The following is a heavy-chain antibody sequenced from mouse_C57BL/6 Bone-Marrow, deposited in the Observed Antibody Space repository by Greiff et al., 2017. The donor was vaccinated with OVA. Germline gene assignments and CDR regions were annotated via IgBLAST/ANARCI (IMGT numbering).Heavy chain of an antibody. V-gene: IGHV1-54*01. J-gene: IGHJ2*01. CDR3: ARYPMGLRRRGFDY. CDR1: GYAFTNYL. CDR2: INPGSGGT. Sequence: VQLQESGAELVRPGTSVKVSCKASGYAFTNYLIEWVKQRPGQGLEWIGVINPGSGGTNYNEKFKGKATLTADKSSSTAYMQLSSLTSEDSAVYFGARYPMGLRRRGFDYWGQGTTLTVSS. D-gene: IGHD2-4*01.